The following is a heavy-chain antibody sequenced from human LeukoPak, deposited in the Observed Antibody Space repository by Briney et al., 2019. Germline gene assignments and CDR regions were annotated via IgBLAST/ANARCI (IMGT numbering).Heavy chain of an antibody. CDR2: ISYDGSNK. CDR1: GFTFSSYG. V-gene: IGHV3-30*03. Sequence: PGGSLRLSCAASGFTFSSYGMHWVRQAPGKGLEWVAVISYDGSNKYYADSVKGRFTISRDNSKNTLYLQMNSLRAEDTAVYYCARDPRITMIVVVILYYFDYWGQGTLVTVSS. J-gene: IGHJ4*02. D-gene: IGHD3-22*01. CDR3: ARDPRITMIVVVILYYFDY.